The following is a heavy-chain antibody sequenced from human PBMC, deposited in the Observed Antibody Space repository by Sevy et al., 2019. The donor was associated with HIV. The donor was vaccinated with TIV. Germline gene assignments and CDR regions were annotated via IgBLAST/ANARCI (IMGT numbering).Heavy chain of an antibody. D-gene: IGHD6-13*01. CDR2: IYYSGST. Sequence: SETLSLTCTVSGGSISSYYWSWIRQPPGKGLEWIGYIYYSGSTNYNPSLKSRVTILVDTSKNQFSLKLSSVTAADTAVYYCASLAAAAGFDPWGQGTLVTVSS. CDR1: GGSISSYY. V-gene: IGHV4-59*01. J-gene: IGHJ5*02. CDR3: ASLAAAAGFDP.